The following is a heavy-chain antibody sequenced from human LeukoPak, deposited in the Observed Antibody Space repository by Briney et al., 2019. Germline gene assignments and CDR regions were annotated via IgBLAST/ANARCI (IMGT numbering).Heavy chain of an antibody. Sequence: ASVKVSCKASGYTFTSYGISWVRQAPGQGLEWMGWISAYNGNTNYAQKLQGRVTMTTDTSTSTAYMELRSLRSDDTAVYYCARGIQLWSQYYGMDVWGQGTTVTVSS. CDR3: ARGIQLWSQYYGMDV. D-gene: IGHD5-18*01. V-gene: IGHV1-18*01. CDR1: GYTFTSYG. CDR2: ISAYNGNT. J-gene: IGHJ6*02.